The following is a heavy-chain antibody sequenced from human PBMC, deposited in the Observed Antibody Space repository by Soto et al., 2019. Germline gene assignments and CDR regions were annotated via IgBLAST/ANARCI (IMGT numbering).Heavy chain of an antibody. D-gene: IGHD3-10*01. J-gene: IGHJ4*02. CDR1: GYTLTELS. V-gene: IGHV1-24*01. Sequence: ASVKVSCKVSGYTLTELSMHWVRQAPGKGLEWMGGFDPEDGETIYAQKFQGRVTMTEDTSTDTAYMELSSLRSEDTAVYYCATDPHGSGNYYMGLAWWGQGTLVTVSS. CDR3: ATDPHGSGNYYMGLAW. CDR2: FDPEDGET.